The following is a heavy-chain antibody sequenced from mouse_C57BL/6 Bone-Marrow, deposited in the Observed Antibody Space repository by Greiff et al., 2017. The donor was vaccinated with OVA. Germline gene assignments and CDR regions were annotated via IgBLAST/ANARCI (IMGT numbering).Heavy chain of an antibody. CDR2: IYPGSGNT. CDR3: ARRLLHAMDY. Sequence: VQLQQSGAELVRPGASVKLSCKASGYTFTDYYINWVKQRPGQGLEWIARIYPGSGNTYYNEKFKGKATLTAEKSSSTAYMQLSSLTSEDSAVYFCARRLLHAMDYWGQGTSVTVSS. J-gene: IGHJ4*01. V-gene: IGHV1-76*01. D-gene: IGHD1-1*01. CDR1: GYTFTDYY.